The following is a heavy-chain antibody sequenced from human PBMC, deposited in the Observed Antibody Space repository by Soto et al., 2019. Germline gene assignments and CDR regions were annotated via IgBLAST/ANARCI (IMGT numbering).Heavy chain of an antibody. CDR3: VILSGYSRNSGGFDP. D-gene: IGHD5-18*01. CDR1: GGSFSSSRYY. CDR2: LYYSGTT. V-gene: IGHV4-39*01. Sequence: SETLSLTCPVSGGSFSSSRYYWGPIRQDPGKGLEWNGSLYYSGTTYYNPSLKSRVTISIDRTKNQLSLNLTSVTAADMAVYYRVILSGYSRNSGGFDPWGPGNLVTVSS. J-gene: IGHJ5*02.